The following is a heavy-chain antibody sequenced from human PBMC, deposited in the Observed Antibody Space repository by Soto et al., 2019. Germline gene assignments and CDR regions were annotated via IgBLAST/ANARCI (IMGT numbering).Heavy chain of an antibody. Sequence: QVQLVQSGAEVKKPGASVKVSCKASGFTFTNYFFHWVRQAPRQGLEWMGIISPYDGSTNYVQRLQGGVPMTSDKSTGTVYMELSSLRSADTAVYYCARGDGRGSSGFYYCYGMDVWGHGTTVTVSS. CDR3: ARGDGRGSSGFYYCYGMDV. CDR2: ISPYDGST. CDR1: GFTFTNYF. V-gene: IGHV1-46*01. D-gene: IGHD6-25*01. J-gene: IGHJ6*02.